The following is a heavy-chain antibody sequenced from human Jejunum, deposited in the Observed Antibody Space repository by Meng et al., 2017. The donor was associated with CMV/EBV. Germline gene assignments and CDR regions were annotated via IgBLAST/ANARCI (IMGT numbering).Heavy chain of an antibody. D-gene: IGHD1-26*01. CDR3: AKDTRVGAWGAFDY. J-gene: IGHJ4*02. Sequence: GFPFRSYALSWVRQAPGKGLEWVSVIYSIGGSTYYSDSVKGRFTISRDNSENTLYLQMNSLRAEDTAIYYCAKDTRVGAWGAFDYWGQGTLVTVSS. CDR2: IYSIGGST. CDR1: GFPFRSYA. V-gene: IGHV3-23*03.